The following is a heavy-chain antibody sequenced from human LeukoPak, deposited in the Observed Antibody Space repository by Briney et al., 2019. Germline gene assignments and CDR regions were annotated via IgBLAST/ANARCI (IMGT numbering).Heavy chain of an antibody. CDR2: ISTSSNYI. J-gene: IGHJ4*02. Sequence: GGSLRLSCAVSGFSFSSYSMNWVRQAPGKGLEWVSFISTSSNYIYYADSVKGRFTVSRDNARKSLFLQMSSLRAEDTSVYYCARDNWIEAHYFDYWGQGTLVTVS. D-gene: IGHD1-20*01. V-gene: IGHV3-21*01. CDR1: GFSFSSYS. CDR3: ARDNWIEAHYFDY.